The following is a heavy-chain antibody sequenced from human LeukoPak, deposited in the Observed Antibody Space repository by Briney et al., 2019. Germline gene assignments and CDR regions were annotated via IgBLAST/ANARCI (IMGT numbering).Heavy chain of an antibody. J-gene: IGHJ4*02. D-gene: IGHD3/OR15-3a*01. CDR3: ARVRGTGYSYYFDY. CDR2: IYTSGST. Sequence: PSETLSLTCTVSGGSISSYYWSWIRHPAGKGLEWIGRIYTSGSTNYNPSLKSRVTMSVDTSKNQFSLKLSSVTAADTAVYYCARVRGTGYSYYFDYWGQGTLVTVSS. V-gene: IGHV4-4*07. CDR1: GGSISSYY.